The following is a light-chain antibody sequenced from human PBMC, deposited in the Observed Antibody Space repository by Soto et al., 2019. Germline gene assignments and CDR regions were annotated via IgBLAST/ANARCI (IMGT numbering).Light chain of an antibody. CDR1: QNIDTW. CDR2: KAS. CDR3: QHYKTYSRT. J-gene: IGKJ1*01. V-gene: IGKV1-5*03. Sequence: DIQMIQSPSTLSASVGDRVTITCRASQNIDTWLAWYQQKPGKPPTLLMYKASILESGVPSRFSGSGSETEFTLTISSLQPDDFATYYCQHYKTYSRTFGQGTKVDI.